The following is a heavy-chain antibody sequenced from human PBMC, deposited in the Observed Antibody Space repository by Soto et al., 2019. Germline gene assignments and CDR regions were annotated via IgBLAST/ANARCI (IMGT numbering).Heavy chain of an antibody. V-gene: IGHV3-23*01. CDR1: GFTFSSYA. CDR2: ISGSGGST. J-gene: IGHJ4*02. Sequence: GGSLRLSCAASGFTFSSYAMSWVRQAPGKGLEWVSAISGSGGSTYYADSVKGRFTISRDNSKNTLYLQMNSLRAEDTAVYYCARATALRFLEWLFDYCGQGTPVTVSS. CDR3: ARATALRFLEWLFDY. D-gene: IGHD3-3*01.